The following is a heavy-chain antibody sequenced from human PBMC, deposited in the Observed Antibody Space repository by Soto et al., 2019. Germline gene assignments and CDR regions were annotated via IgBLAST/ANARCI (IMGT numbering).Heavy chain of an antibody. V-gene: IGHV1-58*01. J-gene: IGHJ5*02. D-gene: IGHD2-15*01. CDR2: IVVGSGNT. CDR3: AAHLGYCSGGSCHPHNWFDP. CDR1: GFTFTSSA. Sequence: ASVKVSCKASGFTFTSSAVQWVRQARGQRLEWIGWIVVGSGNTNYAQKLQERVNITRDMSTSTAYMGLSSLRSEDTAVYYCAAHLGYCSGGSCHPHNWFDPWGQGTLVTSPQ.